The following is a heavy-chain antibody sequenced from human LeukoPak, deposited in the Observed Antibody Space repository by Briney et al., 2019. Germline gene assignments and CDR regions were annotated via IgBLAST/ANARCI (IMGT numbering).Heavy chain of an antibody. J-gene: IGHJ6*03. D-gene: IGHD2-2*01. Sequence: SVKVSCKASGYTFTSYGISWVRQGPGQGLECVGWISAYNGNTNYAQKLQGRVTMTTDTSTSTAYMELRSLRSDDTAVYYCAREVTVVPAANHYYYYMDVWGKGTTVTVSS. CDR2: ISAYNGNT. V-gene: IGHV1-18*01. CDR3: AREVTVVPAANHYYYYMDV. CDR1: GYTFTSYG.